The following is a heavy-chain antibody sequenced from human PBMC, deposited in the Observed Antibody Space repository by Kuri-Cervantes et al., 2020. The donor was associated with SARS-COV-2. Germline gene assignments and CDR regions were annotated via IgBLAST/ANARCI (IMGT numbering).Heavy chain of an antibody. J-gene: IGHJ6*03. V-gene: IGHV3-21*01. CDR2: ITRSSSYI. CDR3: ARISKYYDFWSGSDHYYMDV. Sequence: GESLKISCAASGFTFSNYGMHCVRQAPGKGLEWVSSITRSSSYIYYADSMKGRLTISRDNAKNSLYLQMNSLRAEDTAVYYCARISKYYDFWSGSDHYYMDVWGKGTTVTVSS. D-gene: IGHD3-3*01. CDR1: GFTFSNYG.